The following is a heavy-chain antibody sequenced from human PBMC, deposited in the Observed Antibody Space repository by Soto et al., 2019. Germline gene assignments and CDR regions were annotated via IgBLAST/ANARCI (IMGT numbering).Heavy chain of an antibody. D-gene: IGHD3-16*01. CDR1: GYTFTSYA. CDR3: AXEGAFGIKDGYYYYGMDV. Sequence: ASVKVSCKDSGYTFTSYAMHWVRQAPGQRLEWMGWINAGNGNTKYSQKFQGRVTITRDTSASTAYMELSSLRSEDTAVYYCAXEGAFGIKDGYYYYGMDVWGQGTTVTAP. V-gene: IGHV1-3*01. CDR2: INAGNGNT. J-gene: IGHJ6*02.